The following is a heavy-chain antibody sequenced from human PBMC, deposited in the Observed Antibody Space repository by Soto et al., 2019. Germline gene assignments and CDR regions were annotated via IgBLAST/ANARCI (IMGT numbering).Heavy chain of an antibody. Sequence: GESLNISSKGSGYNFAGYWIAWVLQMPGKGLELMGIIYPSDSDTRYRPSFQGQVTISADKSISSAYLQWSSLRASDTAMYYCARGGVSTRTFDYWGQGTPVTVSS. CDR3: ARGGVSTRTFDY. CDR1: GYNFAGYW. CDR2: IYPSDSDT. D-gene: IGHD3-3*01. J-gene: IGHJ4*02. V-gene: IGHV5-51*01.